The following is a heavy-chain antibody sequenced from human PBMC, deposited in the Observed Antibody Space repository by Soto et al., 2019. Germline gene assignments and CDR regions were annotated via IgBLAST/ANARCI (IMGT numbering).Heavy chain of an antibody. CDR3: ARVSGYYDFWSGYPGDYYFDY. D-gene: IGHD3-3*01. V-gene: IGHV4-59*01. J-gene: IGHJ4*02. Sequence: QVQLQESGPGLVKPSETLSLTCTVSGGSISSYYWSWIRQPPGKGLEWIGYIYYSGSTNYNPSLKSRVTISVDTSKTQFSLKLSSVTAADTAVYYCARVSGYYDFWSGYPGDYYFDYWGQGTLVTVSS. CDR1: GGSISSYY. CDR2: IYYSGST.